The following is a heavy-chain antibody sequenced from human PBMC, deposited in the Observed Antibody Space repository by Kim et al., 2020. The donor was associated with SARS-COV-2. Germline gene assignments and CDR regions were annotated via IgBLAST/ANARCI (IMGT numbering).Heavy chain of an antibody. J-gene: IGHJ6*02. CDR3: ARFGGMDV. V-gene: IGHV3-11*01. CDR2: GSTI. Sequence: GSTIYYADSVKGRFTISRDNAKNSLYLQMNSLRAEDTAVYYCARFGGMDVWGQGTTVTVSS. D-gene: IGHD3-16*01.